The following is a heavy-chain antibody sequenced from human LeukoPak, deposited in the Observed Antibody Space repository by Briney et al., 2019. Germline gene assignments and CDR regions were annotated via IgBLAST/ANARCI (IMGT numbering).Heavy chain of an antibody. CDR1: SSSSYY. D-gene: IGHD5-18*01. CDR2: ISGSGGST. J-gene: IGHJ3*02. Sequence: SSSSYYWGWIRQPPGKGLEWVSAISGSGGSTYYADSVKGRFTISRDNSKNTLYLQMNSLRAEDTAVYYCAKDGSGYSYGLDAFDIWGQGTMVTVSS. CDR3: AKDGSGYSYGLDAFDI. V-gene: IGHV3-23*01.